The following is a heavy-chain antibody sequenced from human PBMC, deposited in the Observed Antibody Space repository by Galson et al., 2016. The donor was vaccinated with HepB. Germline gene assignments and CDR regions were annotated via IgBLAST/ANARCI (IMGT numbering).Heavy chain of an antibody. CDR3: AKSGKHLWSIDY. CDR2: IRGSGGTT. CDR1: GFTFSSYA. D-gene: IGHD5-18*01. Sequence: LRLSCAASGFTFSSYAMSWVRQAPGKGLEWVSAIRGSGGTTYYADSVKGRFTISRDNSKNTLYVQMNSLRAEDMAVYYCAKSGKHLWSIDYWGQGALVTVSS. J-gene: IGHJ4*02. V-gene: IGHV3-23*01.